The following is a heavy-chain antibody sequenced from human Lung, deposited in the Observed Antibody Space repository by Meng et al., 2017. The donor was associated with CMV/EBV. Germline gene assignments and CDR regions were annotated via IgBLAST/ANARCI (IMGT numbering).Heavy chain of an antibody. J-gene: IGHJ4*01. D-gene: IGHD6-13*01. CDR3: AKIHSSSWFFDS. CDR2: VYSASGNT. Sequence: GGSLRLSCAASGFTFSNYAMSWVRQAPGKGLEWVSVVYSASGNTYYADSVKGRFTVSRDNSKNTLDLQLNSLRTEDTAVYYCAKIHSSSWFFDSWGHGTXVTVSS. V-gene: IGHV3-23*03. CDR1: GFTFSNYA.